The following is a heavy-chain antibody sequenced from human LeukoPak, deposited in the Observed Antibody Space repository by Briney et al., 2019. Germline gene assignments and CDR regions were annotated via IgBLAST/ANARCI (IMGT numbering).Heavy chain of an antibody. CDR1: GFSFSSFG. CDR3: AKDTGDYYDTSGNYYAGWFDP. J-gene: IGHJ5*02. CDR2: IRYDGNNK. D-gene: IGHD3-22*01. Sequence: GGSLRLSCEASGFSFSSFGLHWVRQAPGKGLEWVAFIRYDGNNKYFADSVKGRFSISRDNSKNTVYLQMNSLGPEDTAVYHCAKDTGDYYDTSGNYYAGWFDPWGQGTLVTVSS. V-gene: IGHV3-30*02.